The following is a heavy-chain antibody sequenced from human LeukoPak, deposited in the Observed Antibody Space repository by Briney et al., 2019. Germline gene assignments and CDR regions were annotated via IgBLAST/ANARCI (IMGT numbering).Heavy chain of an antibody. V-gene: IGHV3-9*03. CDR2: ISWNSGFI. J-gene: IGHJ4*02. Sequence: PGGSLRLSCATSGFTFDDDAMHWVRQAPGKGLEWVSTISWNSGFINYADSVRGRLTISRDNAKNSLYLQMNSLRPEDMALYYCARDVDSYGRTYYFDYWGQGTLVTVSS. D-gene: IGHD5-18*01. CDR1: GFTFDDDA. CDR3: ARDVDSYGRTYYFDY.